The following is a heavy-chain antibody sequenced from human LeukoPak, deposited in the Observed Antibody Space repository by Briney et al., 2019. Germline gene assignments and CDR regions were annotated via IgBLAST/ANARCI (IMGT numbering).Heavy chain of an antibody. CDR2: ISYDGSNK. V-gene: IGHV3-30-3*01. D-gene: IGHD3-10*01. CDR3: ARDDRYSGSEYYFDY. CDR1: GFTFSSYA. Sequence: GGSLRLSCAASGFTFSSYAMHWVRQAPGKGLEWVAVISYDGSNKYYADSVKGRFTISRDNSKNTLYLQMNSLRAEDTAVYYCARDDRYSGSEYYFDYWGQGTLVTVSS. J-gene: IGHJ4*02.